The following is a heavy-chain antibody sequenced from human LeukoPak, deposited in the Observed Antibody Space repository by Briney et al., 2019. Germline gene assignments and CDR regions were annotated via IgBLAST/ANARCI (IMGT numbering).Heavy chain of an antibody. CDR1: GFTFSSYD. D-gene: IGHD2-15*01. J-gene: IGHJ5*02. CDR2: IKQDESEK. V-gene: IGHV3-7*01. Sequence: GGSLRLSCAASGFTFSSYDMSWVRQAPGKGLEWVANIKQDESEKYYVDSVKGRFTISRDNAKNSLYLQMNSLRAEDTAVYYCAREYCSGGSCSHNWFDPWGQGTLVTVSS. CDR3: AREYCSGGSCSHNWFDP.